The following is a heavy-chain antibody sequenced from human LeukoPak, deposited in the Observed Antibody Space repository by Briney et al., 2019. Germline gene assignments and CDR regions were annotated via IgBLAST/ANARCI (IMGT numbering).Heavy chain of an antibody. CDR3: ARGWSGPLPDV. CDR1: GFTVSSNY. CDR2: IYTGGGT. V-gene: IGHV3-66*01. J-gene: IGHJ6*02. Sequence: GGSLRLSCAASGFTVSSNYMSWVRQAPGKGLEWVSVIYTGGGTYYAGSVKGRFTISRDNSKNTLYLHMNSLRVEDTAVYYCARGWSGPLPDVWGQGTTVTVSS. D-gene: IGHD3-3*01.